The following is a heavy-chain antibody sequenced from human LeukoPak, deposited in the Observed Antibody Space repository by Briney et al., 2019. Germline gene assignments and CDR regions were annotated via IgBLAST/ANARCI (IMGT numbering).Heavy chain of an antibody. D-gene: IGHD2-15*01. CDR2: INHSGST. J-gene: IGHJ4*02. Sequence: SETLSLTCAVYGGSFSGYYWSWIRQPPGKGLEWIGEINHSGSTNYNPSLKSRVTISVDTSKNQFSLKLSSVTAADTAVYYCARFTRGGSCYDYWGQGTPVTVSS. V-gene: IGHV4-34*01. CDR3: ARFTRGGSCYDY. CDR1: GGSFSGYY.